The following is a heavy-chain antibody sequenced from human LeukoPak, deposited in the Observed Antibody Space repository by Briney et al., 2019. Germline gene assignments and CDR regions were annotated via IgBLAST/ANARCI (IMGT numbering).Heavy chain of an antibody. J-gene: IGHJ4*02. CDR3: AKVHRSSADCFTGGFDC. D-gene: IGHD2-2*02. V-gene: IGHV3-9*01. CDR1: GFTFDDYA. CDR2: FNWNTGNI. Sequence: PGGSLRLSCAASGFTFDDYAVHWVRQVPGKGLEWVSGFNWNTGNIDYADSVKGRFTISRDNAKNSLYLQMNSLRTEDTAFYYCAKVHRSSADCFTGGFDCWGQGTLVIVSS.